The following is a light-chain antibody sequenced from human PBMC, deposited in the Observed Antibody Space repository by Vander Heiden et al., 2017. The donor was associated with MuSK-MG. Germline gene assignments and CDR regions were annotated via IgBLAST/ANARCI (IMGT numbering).Light chain of an antibody. V-gene: IGLV2-14*01. J-gene: IGLJ2*01. CDR1: SSDVGGYNY. CDR3: SSYTTSSTVI. Sequence: QSALTQPASVSGSPGQSITISCAGTSSDVGGYNYVSWYQPHPGKAPKLLIYEVRERPSGVSNRFFGSKSGNTASLTISGLQAEDEAVYYCSSYTTSSTVIFGGGTTLTVL. CDR2: EVR.